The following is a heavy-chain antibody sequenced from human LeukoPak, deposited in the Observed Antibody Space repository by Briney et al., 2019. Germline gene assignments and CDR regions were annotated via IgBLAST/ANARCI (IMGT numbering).Heavy chain of an antibody. CDR2: IYYSGST. CDR3: ASITYGSGSYYVFDY. J-gene: IGHJ4*02. D-gene: IGHD3-10*01. V-gene: IGHV4-30-4*01. Sequence: SETLSLTCTVSGGSISSGDYYWSWLRQPPGKGLEWIGYIYYSGSTYYNPSLKSRVIISVDTSKNQFSLKLSSVTAADTAVYYCASITYGSGSYYVFDYWGQGTLVTVSS. CDR1: GGSISSGDYY.